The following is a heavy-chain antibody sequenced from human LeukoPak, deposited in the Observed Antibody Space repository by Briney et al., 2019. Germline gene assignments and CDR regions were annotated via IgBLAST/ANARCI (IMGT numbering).Heavy chain of an antibody. CDR3: ARDVPHNWFDT. Sequence: GGSLRLSCAASGITFGNNWMHWVRQGPGKGLVWISRINSDGGGAIYADSVKGRFTVSRDNAKNTLYLQMNSLRAEDTSVYYCARDVPHNWFDTWGQGTLVTVSS. CDR1: GITFGNNW. CDR2: INSDGGGA. J-gene: IGHJ5*02. V-gene: IGHV3-74*01.